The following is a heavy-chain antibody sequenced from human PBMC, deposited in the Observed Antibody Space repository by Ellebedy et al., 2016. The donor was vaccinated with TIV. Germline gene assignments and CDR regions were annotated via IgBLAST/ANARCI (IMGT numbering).Heavy chain of an antibody. V-gene: IGHV3-30-3*01. D-gene: IGHD2-2*01. Sequence: GESLKISXVASGFTFGNYAIHWVRQAPGKGLEWVAFMSFDGSNKYYADSVQGRFTISRDSSKNTLFLQMNSLRPEDTALYHCARQRTTSLHDTFDFWGQGTMVTVSS. J-gene: IGHJ3*01. CDR1: GFTFGNYA. CDR3: ARQRTTSLHDTFDF. CDR2: MSFDGSNK.